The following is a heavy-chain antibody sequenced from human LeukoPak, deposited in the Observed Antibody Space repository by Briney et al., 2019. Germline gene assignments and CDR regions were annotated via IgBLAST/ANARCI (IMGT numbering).Heavy chain of an antibody. J-gene: IGHJ4*02. Sequence: GGSLRLSCVGSKFTFRYYAMHWVRQAPGRGLEWVAGINGDGGGVAYADSVVGRFTISRDYAETPLYLQMNSLRPEDTALYYCARDRGGKVDTGAVEYWGQGTQVAVSS. CDR3: ARDRGGKVDTGAVEY. D-gene: IGHD5-18*01. CDR1: KFTFRYYA. V-gene: IGHV3-9*01. CDR2: INGDGGGV.